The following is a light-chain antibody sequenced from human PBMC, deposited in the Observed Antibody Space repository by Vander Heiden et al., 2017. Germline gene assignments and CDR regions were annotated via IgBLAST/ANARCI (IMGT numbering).Light chain of an antibody. CDR2: DVT. Sequence: QSALTHPASVSGSPGQSITISCAGTSSDVGNDNYVSWYQQHPGKAPKLVIYDVTNRPSGVSNRFSGAKSGNTASLTSSGLQPEDEADYYCSSYTTSSTQVFGTGTKVTVL. J-gene: IGLJ1*01. CDR1: SSDVGNDNY. CDR3: SSYTTSSTQV. V-gene: IGLV2-14*03.